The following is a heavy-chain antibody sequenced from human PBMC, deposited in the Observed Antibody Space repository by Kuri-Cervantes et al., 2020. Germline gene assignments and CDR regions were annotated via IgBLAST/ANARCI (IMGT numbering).Heavy chain of an antibody. V-gene: IGHV3-30*18. CDR3: AKDDRSGGSCYKH. CDR2: ISYDGSNK. CDR1: GFTFSSYG. J-gene: IGHJ4*02. Sequence: GESLKISCAASGFTFSSYGMHWVRQAPGKGLEWVAVISYDGSNKYYADSVKGRFTISRDNSKNTLYLQMNSLRAEDTAVYYCAKDDRSGGSCYKHWGQGTLVTVSS. D-gene: IGHD2-15*01.